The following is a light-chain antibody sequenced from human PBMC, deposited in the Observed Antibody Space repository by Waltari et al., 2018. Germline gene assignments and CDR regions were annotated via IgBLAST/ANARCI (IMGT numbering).Light chain of an antibody. Sequence: DIVMTQSPDSLAVSLGERATINCKSSPSLLYSPNNKNYLAWFPQRPGQPPKLLIYWASTRESGVPDRFSGSGSGTDFTLTITCLQAEDVAVYYCQQYFDIPRTFGQGTKVEIK. CDR2: WAS. J-gene: IGKJ1*01. CDR1: PSLLYSPNNKNY. CDR3: QQYFDIPRT. V-gene: IGKV4-1*01.